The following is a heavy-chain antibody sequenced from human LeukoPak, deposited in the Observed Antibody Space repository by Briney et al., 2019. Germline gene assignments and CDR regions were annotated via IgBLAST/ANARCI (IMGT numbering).Heavy chain of an antibody. V-gene: IGHV4-59*01. CDR3: ARTSRHFYGSGTNLTPWPAGMDV. CDR2: IYYSGSST. CDR1: GGSMSGFF. Sequence: PSETLSLTCTVSGGSMSGFFRTWIRQPPGRELEWIGSIYYSGSSTKYNPSLKSRVTISVDTSKSQFSLTLNSATAADTAVYYCARTSRHFYGSGTNLTPWPAGMDVWGQGTTVTVSS. D-gene: IGHD3-10*01. J-gene: IGHJ6*02.